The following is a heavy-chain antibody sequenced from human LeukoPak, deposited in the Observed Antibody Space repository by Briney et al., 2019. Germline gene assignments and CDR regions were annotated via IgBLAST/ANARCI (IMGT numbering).Heavy chain of an antibody. V-gene: IGHV3-21*01. CDR3: AREDHSKGDY. CDR2: ISSSSSYI. Sequence: GGSLRLSCAASGFTFSSYSMNWVRQAPGKGLEWVSSISSSSSYIYYADSVKGRFTISRDNSKNTLYLQMNSLRDEDTAVYYCAREDHSKGDYWGQGTLATVSS. CDR1: GFTFSSYS. J-gene: IGHJ4*02. D-gene: IGHD2/OR15-2a*01.